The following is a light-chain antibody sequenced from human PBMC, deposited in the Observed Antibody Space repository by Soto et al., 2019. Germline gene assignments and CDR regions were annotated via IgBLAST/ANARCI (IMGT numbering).Light chain of an antibody. CDR1: QSASTF. CDR3: QQYNRYAVT. CDR2: DGS. Sequence: DIHMTQSPATLSAFVGDIVTMTCRASQSASTFLAWYQQKPAQAPKLLIYDGSTFQSGVPSRFSASGSGTEFALTISGLQPDDFAVYYCQQYNRYAVTFGQGTKVDIK. V-gene: IGKV1-5*01. J-gene: IGKJ1*01.